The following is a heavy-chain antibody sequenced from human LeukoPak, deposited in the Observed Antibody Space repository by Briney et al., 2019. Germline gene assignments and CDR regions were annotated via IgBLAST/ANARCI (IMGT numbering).Heavy chain of an antibody. CDR2: IRFDGTTE. J-gene: IGHJ5*02. D-gene: IGHD6-19*01. CDR3: ARGAAVAVDL. Sequence: PGVSLRLSCAASGFTLTDYNMHWVRQAPGMGLEYVAFIRFDGTTEYYADSVKGRFTMSRDKSENTLYMQMNSLRREDTAVYYCARGAAVAVDLWGQGTLVTVSS. V-gene: IGHV3-30*02. CDR1: GFTLTDYN.